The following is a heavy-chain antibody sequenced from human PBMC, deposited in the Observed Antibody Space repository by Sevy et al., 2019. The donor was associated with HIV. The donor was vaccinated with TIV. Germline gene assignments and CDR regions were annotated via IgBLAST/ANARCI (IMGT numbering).Heavy chain of an antibody. J-gene: IGHJ6*02. CDR3: ARDYPNNYYDSSGTNYYYGMDV. D-gene: IGHD3-22*01. V-gene: IGHV3-7*01. CDR2: IKQDGSEK. CDR1: GFTFSSYW. Sequence: GESLKISCAASGFTFSSYWMSWVRQAPGKGLEWVANIKQDGSEKYYVDSVKGRYTISRDNAKNSLYQQMISLRAEDTAVYYCARDYPNNYYDSSGTNYYYGMDVWGQGTTVTVSS.